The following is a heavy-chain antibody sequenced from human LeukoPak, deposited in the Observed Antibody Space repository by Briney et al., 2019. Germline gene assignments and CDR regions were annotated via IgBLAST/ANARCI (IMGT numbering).Heavy chain of an antibody. D-gene: IGHD1-1*01. J-gene: IGHJ4*02. Sequence: GGSLRLSCAASGFTFSSYGMHWVRQAPGKGLEWVAFIRYDGSNXXXXXSXXXRFTISRDNSKNTLYLQMNSLRAEDTAVYYXXKDQGXSXELTDYWGQGTLVTVSS. CDR2: IRYDGSNX. V-gene: IGHV3-30*02. CDR1: GFTFSSYG. CDR3: XKDQGXSXELTDY.